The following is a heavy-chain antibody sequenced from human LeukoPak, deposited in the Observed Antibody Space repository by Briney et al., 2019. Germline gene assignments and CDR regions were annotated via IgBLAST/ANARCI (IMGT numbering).Heavy chain of an antibody. CDR3: ARDRARESLQQLESDY. D-gene: IGHD1-1*01. V-gene: IGHV1-18*04. CDR2: ISAYNGNT. J-gene: IGHJ4*02. CDR1: GYTFTGYY. Sequence: ASVKVSCKASGYTFTGYYMHWVRQAPGQGLEWMGWISAYNGNTNYAQKLQGRVTMTTDTSTSTAYMELRSLRSDDTAVYYCARDRARESLQQLESDYWGQGTLVTVSS.